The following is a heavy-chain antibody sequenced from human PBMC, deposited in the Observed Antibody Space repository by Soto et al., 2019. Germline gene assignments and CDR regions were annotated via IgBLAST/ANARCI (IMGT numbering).Heavy chain of an antibody. V-gene: IGHV3-21*01. CDR1: GFTFSNYS. Sequence: VQLVESGGGLVKPGGSLRLSCAVSGFTFSNYSMNWVRQAPGKGLEWVSSISANSNYRYYADSVKGRFTVSRDNAKNSLYLQMNSLRAEDTAVYFCARYPGTIMATIMGSYYFDYWGLGTLVTVSS. CDR3: ARYPGTIMATIMGSYYFDY. D-gene: IGHD5-12*01. J-gene: IGHJ4*02. CDR2: ISANSNYR.